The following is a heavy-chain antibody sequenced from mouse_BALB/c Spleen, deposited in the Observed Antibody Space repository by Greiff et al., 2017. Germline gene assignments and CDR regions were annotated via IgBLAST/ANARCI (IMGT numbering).Heavy chain of an antibody. V-gene: IGHV5-9*03. Sequence: EVKVVESGGGLVKPGGSLKLSCAASGFTFSSYTMSWVRQTPEKRLEWVATISSGGGNTYYPDSVKGRFTISRDNAKNNLYLQMSSLRSEDTALYYCARSYGNGFAYWGQGTLVTVSA. D-gene: IGHD2-1*01. CDR3: ARSYGNGFAY. CDR2: ISSGGGNT. CDR1: GFTFSSYT. J-gene: IGHJ3*01.